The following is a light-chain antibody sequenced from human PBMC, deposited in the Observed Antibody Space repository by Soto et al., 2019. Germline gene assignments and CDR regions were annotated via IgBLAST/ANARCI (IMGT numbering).Light chain of an antibody. Sequence: EIVLTQSPGTLSLSPGERATLSCRASQSLTNSRLAWYQQKPGQAPKVLIYGGSNRATGIPDRFSGSGSGTDFTLTISRLEPEDFAVYYCQQYGNSPRTFGQGTKVEIK. CDR3: QQYGNSPRT. V-gene: IGKV3-20*01. J-gene: IGKJ1*01. CDR1: QSLTNSR. CDR2: GGS.